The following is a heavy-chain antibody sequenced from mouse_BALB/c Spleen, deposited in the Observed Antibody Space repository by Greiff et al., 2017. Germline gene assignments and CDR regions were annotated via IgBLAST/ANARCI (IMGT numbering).Heavy chain of an antibody. D-gene: IGHD2-4*01. CDR2: IYPGSGST. CDR1: GYTFTDYV. J-gene: IGHJ2*01. Sequence: QVQLQQSGPELVQPGASVKMSCKASGYTFTDYVISWVKQRTGQGLEWIGEIYPGSGSTYYNEKFKGQATLTADKSSNTAYMQLSSLTSEDSAVYFCARSGSTVITRGFDYWGQGTTLTVSS. V-gene: IGHV1-77*01. CDR3: ARSGSTVITRGFDY.